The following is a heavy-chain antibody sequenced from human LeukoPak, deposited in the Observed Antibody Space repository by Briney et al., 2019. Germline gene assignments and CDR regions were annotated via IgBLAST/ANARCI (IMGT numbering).Heavy chain of an antibody. CDR3: ARVPVKLLWFGELSS. V-gene: IGHV4-61*01. CDR1: GGSVSSGSYY. CDR2: IYYSGST. Sequence: SETLPLTCTVSGGSVSSGSYYWSWIRQPPGKGLEWIGYIYYSGSTNYNPSLKSRVTISVDTSKNQFSLKLSSVTAADTAVYYCARVPVKLLWFGELSSWGQGTLVTVSS. D-gene: IGHD3-10*01. J-gene: IGHJ4*02.